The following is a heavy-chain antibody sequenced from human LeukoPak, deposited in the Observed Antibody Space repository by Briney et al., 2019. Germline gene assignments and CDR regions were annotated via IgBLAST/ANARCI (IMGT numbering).Heavy chain of an antibody. J-gene: IGHJ4*02. V-gene: IGHV1-2*02. CDR2: INPNSGGT. D-gene: IGHD6-19*01. CDR3: ARVPVAVAGRDY. CDR1: GYTFTGYY. Sequence: GASVKVSCKASGYTFTGYYMHWVRQAPGQGLEWVGWINPNSGGTNYAQKFQGRVTMTRDTSISTAYMELSRLRSDDTAVYYCARVPVAVAGRDYWGQGTLVTVSS.